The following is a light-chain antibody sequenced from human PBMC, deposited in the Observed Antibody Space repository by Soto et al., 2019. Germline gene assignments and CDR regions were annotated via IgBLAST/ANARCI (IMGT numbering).Light chain of an antibody. J-gene: IGKJ5*01. V-gene: IGKV3-20*01. CDR2: GAS. CDR1: QSVSSSY. CDR3: QQYGSSPLVT. Sequence: EIVLTQSPGTLSLSPGERATLSCRASQSVSSSYLAWYQQKPGQAPRLLIYGASSRATGIPDRFSGSGSVTDFTLTISTLEPEDFAVYYCQQYGSSPLVTFGQGTRLEIK.